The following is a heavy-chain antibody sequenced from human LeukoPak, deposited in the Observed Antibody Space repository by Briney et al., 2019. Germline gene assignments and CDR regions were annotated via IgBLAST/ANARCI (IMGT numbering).Heavy chain of an antibody. CDR3: ARVGYCSGGSCPRTYYYYSYMDV. D-gene: IGHD2-15*01. J-gene: IGHJ6*03. CDR2: ISGSGGST. CDR1: GFTFANYA. Sequence: GESLKISCVASGFTFANYAMSWVRQAPGKGLEWVSVISGSGGSTYYADSVKGRFTISRDNSKNTLYLQMNSLRAEDTAVYYCARVGYCSGGSCPRTYYYYSYMDVWGKGTTVTVSS. V-gene: IGHV3-23*01.